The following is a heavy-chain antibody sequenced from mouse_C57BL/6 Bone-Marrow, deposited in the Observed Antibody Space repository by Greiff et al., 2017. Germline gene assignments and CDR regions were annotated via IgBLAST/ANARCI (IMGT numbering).Heavy chain of an antibody. J-gene: IGHJ1*03. CDR3: ARDYYGSSYWYFDV. CDR1: GYTFTSYW. CDR2: IHPNSGST. D-gene: IGHD1-1*01. V-gene: IGHV1-64*01. Sequence: QVQLQQPGAELVKPGASVKLSCKASGYTFTSYWMHWVKQRPGQGLEWIGMIHPNSGSTNYNEKFKSKATLTVDKSSSTAYMQLSSLTSEDSAVYDCARDYYGSSYWYFDVWGTGTTVTVSS.